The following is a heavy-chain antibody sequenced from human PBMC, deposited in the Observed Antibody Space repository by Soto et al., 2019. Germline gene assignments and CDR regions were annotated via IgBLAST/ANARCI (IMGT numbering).Heavy chain of an antibody. CDR2: INQSGST. CDR3: SREGPNCSGGSCYRYYYYYYMDV. CDR1: GSAFIGYY. D-gene: IGHD2-15*01. Sequence: PSETLSLTCAVSGSAFIGYYWCWIRQPPGKGLEWIGEINQSGSTNYNPSLTSRVTRSVDTAKNQFDLKLSCVTAADKAVYYCSREGPNCSGGSCYRYYYYYYMDVWGKGTTVTVSS. J-gene: IGHJ6*03. V-gene: IGHV4-34*01.